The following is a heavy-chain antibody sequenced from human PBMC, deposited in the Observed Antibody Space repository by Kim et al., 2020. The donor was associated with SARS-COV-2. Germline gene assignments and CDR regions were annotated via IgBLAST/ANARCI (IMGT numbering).Heavy chain of an antibody. D-gene: IGHD5-18*01. Sequence: LKSRVTISVDTSKNQFSLKLSSVTAADTAVYYCARGKGIQLWSYYYGMDVWGQGTTVTVSS. V-gene: IGHV4-59*09. CDR3: ARGKGIQLWSYYYGMDV. J-gene: IGHJ6*02.